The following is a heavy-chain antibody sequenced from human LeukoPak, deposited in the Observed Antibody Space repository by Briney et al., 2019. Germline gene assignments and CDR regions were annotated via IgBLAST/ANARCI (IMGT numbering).Heavy chain of an antibody. CDR2: ISGYNGNT. Sequence: ASVNVSCKASGYTFTNNGIGWVRQAPGQGLEWMGWISGYNGNTAYAQMFHGRVTMTTDTSTSTAYMELRSLRSDDTAMYYCARAGHCSGTSCYAEGFDYWGQGTPVTVSS. D-gene: IGHD2-2*01. CDR1: GYTFTNNG. CDR3: ARAGHCSGTSCYAEGFDY. V-gene: IGHV1-18*01. J-gene: IGHJ4*02.